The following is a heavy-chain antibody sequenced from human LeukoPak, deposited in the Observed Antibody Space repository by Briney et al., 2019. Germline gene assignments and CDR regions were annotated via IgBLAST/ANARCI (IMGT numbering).Heavy chain of an antibody. D-gene: IGHD6-13*01. CDR3: ARYSSSWTDAFDI. Sequence: PSETLSLTCAVSGYSISSGDYWAWIRQPPGKGLEWIGSIYHSGSTYYNPSLKSRVTISVDTSKNQFSLKLSSVTAADTAVYYCARYSSSWTDAFDIWGQGTMVAVS. J-gene: IGHJ3*02. CDR1: GYSISSGDY. CDR2: IYHSGST. V-gene: IGHV4-38-2*01.